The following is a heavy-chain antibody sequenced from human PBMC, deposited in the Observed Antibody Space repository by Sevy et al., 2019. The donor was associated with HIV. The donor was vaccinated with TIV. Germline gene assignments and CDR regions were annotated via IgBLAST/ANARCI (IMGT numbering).Heavy chain of an antibody. D-gene: IGHD5-12*01. CDR2: INPDSGGT. CDR1: GYTFTGYY. V-gene: IGHV1-2*02. Sequence: ASVKVSCKASGYTFTGYYMHWVRQAPGQGLEWMGWINPDSGGTNCAQKFQGRVTMTRHTSISTAHMELSRLRSDDTAVYYCARGGSGYDLSATDYWGQGTLVTVSS. CDR3: ARGGSGYDLSATDY. J-gene: IGHJ4*02.